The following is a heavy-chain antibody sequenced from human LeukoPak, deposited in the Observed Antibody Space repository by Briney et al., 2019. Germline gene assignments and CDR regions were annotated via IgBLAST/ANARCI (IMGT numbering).Heavy chain of an antibody. V-gene: IGHV3-7*01. J-gene: IGHJ4*02. CDR3: ARESYSSGSYYFDY. CDR2: IKQDGSDK. CDR1: GFTFTDYW. Sequence: GGSLRLSCAASGFTFTDYWMSWVRQAPGKGLEWVASIKQDGSDKHYVDSVKGRFTISRDNAKNTLYLQMNTLRAEDTAVYFCARESYSSGSYYFDYWGQGTLVTVSS. D-gene: IGHD3-22*01.